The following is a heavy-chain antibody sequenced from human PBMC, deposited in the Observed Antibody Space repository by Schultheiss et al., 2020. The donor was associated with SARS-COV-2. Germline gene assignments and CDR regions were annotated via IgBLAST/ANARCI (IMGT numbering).Heavy chain of an antibody. Sequence: ASVKVSCKASGYTFTSYGISWVRQAPGQGLEWMGWISAYNGNTNYAQNLQGRVTMTTDTSTSTAYMELRSLRSDDTAVYYCARTARIAAAGTFGGVDYWGQGTLVTVSS. V-gene: IGHV1-18*01. CDR1: GYTFTSYG. CDR2: ISAYNGNT. J-gene: IGHJ4*02. D-gene: IGHD6-13*01. CDR3: ARTARIAAAGTFGGVDY.